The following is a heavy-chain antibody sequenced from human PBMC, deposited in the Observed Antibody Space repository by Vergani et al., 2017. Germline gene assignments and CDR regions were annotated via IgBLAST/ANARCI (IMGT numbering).Heavy chain of an antibody. CDR2: VSTGTKSQ. V-gene: IGHV3-48*01. CDR3: AREYSSTSGRAFDF. CDR1: GFDFSSYI. D-gene: IGHD2-2*01. Sequence: EVQLVESGGGLVQPGGSLRLSCVVSGFDFSSYIMNWVRQAPGKGLEWVSFVSTGTKSQSYAESVKGRFTISRDSAKNSLYLQMDSLRAGDTAVYYCAREYSSTSGRAFDFWGQGTKVTVSS. J-gene: IGHJ3*01.